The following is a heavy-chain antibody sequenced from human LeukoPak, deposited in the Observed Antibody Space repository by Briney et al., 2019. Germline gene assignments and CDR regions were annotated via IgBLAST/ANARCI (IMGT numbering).Heavy chain of an antibody. J-gene: IGHJ5*02. CDR3: AREGYGSGINWFDP. D-gene: IGHD3-10*01. CDR1: GYTFTGYY. Sequence: ASVKVSCKASGYTFTGYYMHWVRQAPGQGLEWMGWINPNSGGTNYAQKFQGRVTMTRDTSISTAYVELSRLRSDDTAVYYCAREGYGSGINWFDPWGQGTLVTVSS. V-gene: IGHV1-2*02. CDR2: INPNSGGT.